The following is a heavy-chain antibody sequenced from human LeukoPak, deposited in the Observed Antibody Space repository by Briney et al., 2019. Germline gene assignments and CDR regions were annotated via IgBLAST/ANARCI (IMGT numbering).Heavy chain of an antibody. Sequence: GSLRLSCAASGFTFSNNGMYWVRQAPGKGLEWVAGISYDGRNIYYADSVKGRFTISRDNSKNTMFLQMNSLRSEDTAVYYCAKGRGYCSSADCFVTIMDAFDIWGQGTMVTVSS. CDR1: GFTFSNNG. D-gene: IGHD2-2*01. J-gene: IGHJ3*02. CDR3: AKGRGYCSSADCFVTIMDAFDI. V-gene: IGHV3-30*18. CDR2: ISYDGRNI.